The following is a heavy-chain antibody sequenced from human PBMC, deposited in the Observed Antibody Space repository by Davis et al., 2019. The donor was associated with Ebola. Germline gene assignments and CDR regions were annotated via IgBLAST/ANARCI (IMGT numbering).Heavy chain of an antibody. J-gene: IGHJ4*02. Sequence: GGSLRLSCAASGFTFSGSAMHWVRQASGKGLEWVGRIRSKANSYATAYAASVKGRFTISRDDSKNTAYLKMNSLKTEDTAVYYCTSTVTTGQSDYWGQGTLVTVSS. CDR1: GFTFSGSA. CDR2: IRSKANSYAT. CDR3: TSTVTTGQSDY. D-gene: IGHD4-17*01. V-gene: IGHV3-73*01.